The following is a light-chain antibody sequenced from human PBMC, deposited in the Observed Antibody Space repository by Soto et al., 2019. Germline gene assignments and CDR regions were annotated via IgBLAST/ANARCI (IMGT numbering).Light chain of an antibody. Sequence: IVLTQSPGTLSLSPGERATLSCRASQSVSSSYLAWYQQKPGQAPRLLISGASSRATGIPARFSGSGSGTEFTLTISSLQSEDFAVYYCQQYNNWPRTFGQGTKVDIK. CDR2: GAS. CDR1: QSVSSSY. V-gene: IGKV3-15*01. J-gene: IGKJ1*01. CDR3: QQYNNWPRT.